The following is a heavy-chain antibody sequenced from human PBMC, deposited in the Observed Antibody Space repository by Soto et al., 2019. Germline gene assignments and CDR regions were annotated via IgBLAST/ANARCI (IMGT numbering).Heavy chain of an antibody. D-gene: IGHD2-15*01. Sequence: QLQLQESGPGLVKTSETLSLTCNVSGGSISSGSYYWDWIRQPPGKGLEWIGTLYYSGSTYYNPSLKSRVTMSVDTSKNQFSLILTSVTAADTAVYYCARQGGGGRSFDYWGQGTLITVSS. CDR3: ARQGGGGRSFDY. V-gene: IGHV4-39*01. J-gene: IGHJ4*02. CDR1: GGSISSGSYY. CDR2: LYYSGST.